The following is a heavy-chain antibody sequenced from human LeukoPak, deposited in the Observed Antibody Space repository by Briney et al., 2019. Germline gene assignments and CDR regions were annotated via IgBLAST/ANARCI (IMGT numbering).Heavy chain of an antibody. CDR2: IYYSGST. Sequence: SETLSLTCTVSGGSISSSTYYWGWIRQPPGKGLEWIGSIYYSGSTYYNPSLKSRVTISVDTSKNQFSLKLSSVTAADTAVYYCATLGCNSPSCRSSDYWGQGTLVAVSS. CDR1: GGSISSSTYY. J-gene: IGHJ4*02. V-gene: IGHV4-39*01. D-gene: IGHD2-2*01. CDR3: ATLGCNSPSCRSSDY.